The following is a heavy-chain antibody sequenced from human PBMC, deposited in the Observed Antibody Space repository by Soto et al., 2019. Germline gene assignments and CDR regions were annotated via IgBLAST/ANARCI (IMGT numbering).Heavy chain of an antibody. D-gene: IGHD6-13*01. V-gene: IGHV3-48*01. Sequence: GGSLRLSCAASGFTFSSYSMNWVRQAPGKGLEWVSYISSSSSTIYYADSVKGRFTISRDNAKNTLYLQMNSLRAEDTAVYYCEKGVPGIAVAGTGYFEHWGQGTLVTVSS. CDR1: GFTFSSYS. J-gene: IGHJ1*01. CDR2: ISSSSSTI. CDR3: EKGVPGIAVAGTGYFEH.